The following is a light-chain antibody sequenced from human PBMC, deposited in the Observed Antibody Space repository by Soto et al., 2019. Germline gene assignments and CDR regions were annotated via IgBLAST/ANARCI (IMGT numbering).Light chain of an antibody. CDR2: DVS. J-gene: IGLJ1*01. CDR3: CSYAGSYTLGV. CDR1: SSDVGGYNY. Sequence: QSVLTQPRSVSGARGQSVTISCTGTSSDVGGYNYVSWYQQHPGKAPKLMIYDVSKRPSGVPDRFSGSKSGNTASLTISGLQAEDEADYYCCSYAGSYTLGVFGTGTKSPS. V-gene: IGLV2-11*01.